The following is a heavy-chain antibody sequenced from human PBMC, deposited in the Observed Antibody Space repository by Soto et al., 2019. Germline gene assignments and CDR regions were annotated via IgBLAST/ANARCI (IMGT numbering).Heavy chain of an antibody. CDR3: ARARRGYSYGHTLDP. V-gene: IGHV3-30-3*01. CDR1: GFTFSSYA. D-gene: IGHD5-18*01. CDR2: ISYDGSNK. Sequence: SGGGVVQPGRSLRLSCAASGFTFSSYAMHWVRQAPGKGLEWVAVISYDGSNKYYADSVKGRFTISRDNSKNTLYLQMNSLRAEDTAVYYCARARRGYSYGHTLDPWGQGTLVTVSS. J-gene: IGHJ5*02.